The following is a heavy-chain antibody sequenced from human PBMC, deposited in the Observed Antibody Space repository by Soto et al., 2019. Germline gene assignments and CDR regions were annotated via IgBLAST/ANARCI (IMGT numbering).Heavy chain of an antibody. V-gene: IGHV1-58*02. D-gene: IGHD2-15*01. J-gene: IGHJ3*02. CDR2: IIIGGVNT. Sequence: QMQVVQSGPEMKQPGTSVKVSCKASGFTFTNSAMQWVRQARGQRLEWIGWIIIGGVNTNYAQSVRGRVTTNRDVSTSTVYMELSSLSTEDTAMYYCEAELYSDCRCCSFDIWGQGTMVTVSS. CDR1: GFTFTNSA. CDR3: EAELYSDCRCCSFDI.